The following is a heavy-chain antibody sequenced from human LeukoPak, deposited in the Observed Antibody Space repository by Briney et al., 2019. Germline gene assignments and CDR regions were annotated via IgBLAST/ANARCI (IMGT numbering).Heavy chain of an antibody. Sequence: GRSLRLSCAASGFTFSSYGMHWVRQAPGKGLEWVAVIWYDGSNKYYADSVKGRFTISRDNSKNTLYLQMNSLRAEDTAVYYCAKADLAAAIRTGMDVWGQGTTVTVSS. D-gene: IGHD2-2*01. CDR2: IWYDGSNK. J-gene: IGHJ6*02. CDR3: AKADLAAAIRTGMDV. V-gene: IGHV3-33*06. CDR1: GFTFSSYG.